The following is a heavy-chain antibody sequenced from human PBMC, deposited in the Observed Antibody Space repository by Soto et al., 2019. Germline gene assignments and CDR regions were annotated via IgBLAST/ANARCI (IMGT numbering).Heavy chain of an antibody. CDR2: INADNGNT. J-gene: IGHJ4*02. D-gene: IGHD2-15*01. CDR1: GYTFTSYD. CDR3: ARDRVVVAANPGY. V-gene: IGHV1-3*01. Sequence: ASVKVSCKASGYTFTSYDINWVRQATGQGLEWMGWINADNGNTKYSQKFQGRVTITRDTSASTAYMELSSLRSEDTAVYYCARDRVVVAANPGYWGQGTLVTVSS.